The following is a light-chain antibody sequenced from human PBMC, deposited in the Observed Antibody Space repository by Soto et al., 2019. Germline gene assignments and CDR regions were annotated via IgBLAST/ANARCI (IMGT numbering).Light chain of an antibody. CDR2: DAS. Sequence: DIQMTQSPSTLSASVGDRVTITCRASQSISSWLAWYQQKPGKAPNLLIYDASSLKGGVPSRFSGGGSGTEFTLTISSLQPDDFATYFCQQYDGYSTFGQGTKVEI. J-gene: IGKJ1*01. CDR1: QSISSW. CDR3: QQYDGYST. V-gene: IGKV1-5*01.